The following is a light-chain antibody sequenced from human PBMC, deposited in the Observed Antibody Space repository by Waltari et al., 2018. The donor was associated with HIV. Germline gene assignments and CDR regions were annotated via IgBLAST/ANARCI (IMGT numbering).Light chain of an antibody. CDR2: DND. V-gene: IGLV1-47*01. CDR1: NSNVGPHS. Sequence: QSVLTQPPSASGTPGQRVTLSCSGRNSNVGPHSVFSYRQLPGPAPKLLIYDNDKRPSGVSARFSGSKSGTSASLAISGLRSDDEADYYCSAWDDSLSVVVFGGGTKLTVL. J-gene: IGLJ3*02. CDR3: SAWDDSLSVVV.